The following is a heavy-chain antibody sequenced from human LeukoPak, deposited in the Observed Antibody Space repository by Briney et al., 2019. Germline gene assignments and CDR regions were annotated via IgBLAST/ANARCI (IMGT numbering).Heavy chain of an antibody. CDR2: IYYSGST. D-gene: IGHD4-23*01. J-gene: IGHJ3*02. V-gene: IGHV4-59*01. Sequence: PSETQSLTCTVSGGSISSYYWSWIRQPPGKGLEWIGYIYYSGSTNYNPSLKSRVTISVDTSKNQFSLKLSSVTAADTAVYYCARRALYGGVDIWGQGTMVTVSS. CDR3: ARRALYGGVDI. CDR1: GGSISSYY.